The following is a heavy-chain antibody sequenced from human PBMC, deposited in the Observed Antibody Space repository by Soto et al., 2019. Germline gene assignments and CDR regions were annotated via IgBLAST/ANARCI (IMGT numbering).Heavy chain of an antibody. Sequence: QVQLKQWGAGLLKPSETLSLTCAVYGGSFRGHYWNWIRQAPGKGLEWIGEINHSGNTNYNPSLKSRVTISVDTSKNQFSLKVRSVVAGDTAMFYCARGTEGSNHFGSWGQGTLVTVSS. CDR3: ARGTEGSNHFGS. CDR2: INHSGNT. J-gene: IGHJ4*02. CDR1: GGSFRGHY. V-gene: IGHV4-34*01.